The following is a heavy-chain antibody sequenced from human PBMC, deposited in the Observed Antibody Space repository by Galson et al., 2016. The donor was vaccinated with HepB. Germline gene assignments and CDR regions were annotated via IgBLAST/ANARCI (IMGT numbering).Heavy chain of an antibody. CDR1: GFTFSSYA. D-gene: IGHD2/OR15-2a*01. V-gene: IGHV3-7*03. CDR2: INQGGSEE. CDR3: ARDLSSGGGSTWYDVMDV. Sequence: SLRLSCAASGFTFSSYAMSWVRQAPGKGLEWVANINQGGSEENYVDSMKGRFTISRDNAKNSLFLQINSLRAEDAAVYYCARDLSSGGGSTWYDVMDVWGQGTTVTVSS. J-gene: IGHJ6*02.